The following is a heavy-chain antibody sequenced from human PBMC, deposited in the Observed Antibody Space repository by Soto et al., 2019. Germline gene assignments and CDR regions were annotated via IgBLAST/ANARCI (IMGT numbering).Heavy chain of an antibody. D-gene: IGHD1-26*01. V-gene: IGHV1-69*06. CDR1: GGTFSTDA. CDR3: ARGWETVGTTTPFAY. Sequence: QVQLVQSGAEVKKPGSSVKVSCKASGGTFSTDAISWVRQAPGQGLEWMGGIIPIFGTANYAQKFQGRVTITADKSTSTAYMEVRSLRSEDTAVYYCARGWETVGTTTPFAYWGQRTLVTVSS. CDR2: IIPIFGTA. J-gene: IGHJ4*02.